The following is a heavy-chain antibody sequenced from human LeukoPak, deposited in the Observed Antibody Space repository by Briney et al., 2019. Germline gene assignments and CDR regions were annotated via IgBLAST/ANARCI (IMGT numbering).Heavy chain of an antibody. CDR2: MNPNSGNT. D-gene: IGHD3-10*01. Sequence: ASVKVSCKASGYTFTSYDINWVRQATGQGLEWMGWMNPNSGNTGYAQKFQGRVTITRNTSISTAYMELSSLRSEDTAVYYCARAPRIIRVRGVIYWFAPWGQGTLVTVSS. J-gene: IGHJ5*02. CDR1: GYTFTSYD. V-gene: IGHV1-8*03. CDR3: ARAPRIIRVRGVIYWFAP.